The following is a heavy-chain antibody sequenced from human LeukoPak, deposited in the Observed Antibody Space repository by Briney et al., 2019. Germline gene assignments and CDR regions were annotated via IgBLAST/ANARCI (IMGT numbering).Heavy chain of an antibody. J-gene: IGHJ4*02. CDR3: ARGGGFNPYYFDH. CDR2: IYYNRGS. Sequence: PSETLSLTCTVSGVSFNSFYWSWIRQPPGKGLEWIGYIYYNRGSYYNPSLKSRVTISLDTPRNQFSLKLTSVTAADTALYYCARGGGFNPYYFDHWGQGALVTVSS. V-gene: IGHV4-59*01. D-gene: IGHD5-24*01. CDR1: GVSFNSFY.